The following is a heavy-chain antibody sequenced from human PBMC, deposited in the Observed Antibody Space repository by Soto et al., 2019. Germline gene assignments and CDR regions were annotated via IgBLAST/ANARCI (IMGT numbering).Heavy chain of an antibody. J-gene: IGHJ5*02. CDR1: GYTFTSYG. CDR2: ISAYNGNT. V-gene: IGHV1-18*01. D-gene: IGHD1-26*01. Sequence: GASVKVSCKASGYTFTSYGISWVRQAPGQGLEWMGWISAYNGNTNYAQKLQGRVTMTTDTSTSTAYMELRSLRSDDTAVYYCARVALSSGSYSDFDPWGQGTLVTVSS. CDR3: ARVALSSGSYSDFDP.